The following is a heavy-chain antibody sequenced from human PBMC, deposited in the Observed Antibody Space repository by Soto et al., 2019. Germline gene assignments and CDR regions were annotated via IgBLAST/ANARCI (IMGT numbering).Heavy chain of an antibody. CDR3: AREIDGLNWFDP. J-gene: IGHJ5*02. V-gene: IGHV1-18*04. CDR2: ISAYNGNT. Sequence: ASVKVSCKASGYTFTSYGISWVRQAPGQGLEWMGWISAYNGNTNYAQKLQGRVTMTTDTSTSTAYMELRSLRSDDTAVYSCAREIDGLNWFDPWGQGTMVTVYS. CDR1: GYTFTSYG.